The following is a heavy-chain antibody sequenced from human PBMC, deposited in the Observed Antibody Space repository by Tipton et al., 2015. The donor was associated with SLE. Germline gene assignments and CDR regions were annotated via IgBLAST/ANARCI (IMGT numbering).Heavy chain of an antibody. CDR2: AFYTGST. J-gene: IGHJ3*01. V-gene: IGHV4-39*07. CDR3: ARLYGSDFDF. D-gene: IGHD2-2*02. CDR1: GGSISSNSHR. Sequence: TLSLTCTVSGGSISSNSHRWGWIRPTPGKGLEWIGSAFYTGSTYSNPSLKSRVTISVDTSKNQFSLKLNSVTAADTAVHYCARLYGSDFDFWGQGTMVIVSS.